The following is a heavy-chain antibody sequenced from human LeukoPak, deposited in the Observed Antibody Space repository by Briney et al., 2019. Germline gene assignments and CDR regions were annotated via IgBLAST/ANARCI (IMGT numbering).Heavy chain of an antibody. D-gene: IGHD6-13*01. CDR2: IDYSGST. CDR3: AKHGGSWTFDS. CDR1: GDSISSYY. J-gene: IGHJ4*02. V-gene: IGHV4-59*08. Sequence: SETLSLTCTVSGDSISSYYWSWIRQPPGKGLEWIAYIDYSGSTHYNPSHKSRVTMSVDTSKNQFFLELSSVTAADTAVYYCAKHGGSWTFDSWGQGTLVTVSS.